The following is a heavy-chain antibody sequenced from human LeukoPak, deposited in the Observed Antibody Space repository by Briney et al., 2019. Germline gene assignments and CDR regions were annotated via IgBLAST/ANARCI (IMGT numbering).Heavy chain of an antibody. CDR2: LSYDGSQT. CDR1: GFTFSNYA. J-gene: IGHJ4*02. D-gene: IGHD3-3*01. Sequence: PGRSLRLSCAASGFTFSNYAMHWVRQAPGKGLEWVTILSYDGSQTYYADPVKGRFTISRDNSKNTLFLQMNSLRAEDTAIYYCARVGRAYDFWDYLDYWGQGTPVTVSS. V-gene: IGHV3-30*04. CDR3: ARVGRAYDFWDYLDY.